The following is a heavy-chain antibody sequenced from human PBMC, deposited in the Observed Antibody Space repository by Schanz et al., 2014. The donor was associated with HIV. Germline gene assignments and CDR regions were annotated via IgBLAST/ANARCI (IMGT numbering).Heavy chain of an antibody. J-gene: IGHJ6*02. D-gene: IGHD1-26*01. CDR2: MNPSTGNS. CDR1: GHTFTNYG. CDR3: ARGPKWEGRMDV. V-gene: IGHV1-8*01. Sequence: QVHLVQSGAELKRPGASVKVSCLASGHTFTNYGVSWVRQASGLGLEWMGWMNPSTGNSGYAQMFQVRVTMTRDTSISTAYLEVDSLKSEDTAVYYCARGPKWEGRMDVWGQGTTVIVS.